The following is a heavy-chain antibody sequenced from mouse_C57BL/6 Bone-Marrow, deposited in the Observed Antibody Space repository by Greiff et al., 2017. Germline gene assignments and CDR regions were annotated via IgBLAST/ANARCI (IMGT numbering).Heavy chain of an antibody. J-gene: IGHJ2*01. D-gene: IGHD5-1*01. CDR2: ISSGSSTI. Sequence: EVQLQESGGGLVKPGGSLKLSCAASGFTFSDYGMHWVRQAPEKGLEWVAYISSGSSTIYYADTVKGRFTISRDNAKNTLFLQMTSLRSEDTAMYYCARHLHYFDYWGQGTTLTVSS. CDR3: ARHLHYFDY. V-gene: IGHV5-17*01. CDR1: GFTFSDYG.